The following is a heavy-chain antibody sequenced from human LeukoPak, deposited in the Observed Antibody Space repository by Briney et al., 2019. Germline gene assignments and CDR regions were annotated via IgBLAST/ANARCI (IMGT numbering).Heavy chain of an antibody. CDR2: IKQDGSEK. J-gene: IGHJ6*02. Sequence: PGGSLRLSCTASGFTFSSYWMNWVRQAPGKGLEWVANIKQDGSEKYYVDYVKGRFTISRDNAKNSLFLQMNSLRAEDTAVYYCARTYAWQEDCYYYQKMDVWGQGTTVTVSS. V-gene: IGHV3-7*04. CDR3: ARTYAWQEDCYYYQKMDV. CDR1: GFTFSSYW. D-gene: IGHD4-17*01.